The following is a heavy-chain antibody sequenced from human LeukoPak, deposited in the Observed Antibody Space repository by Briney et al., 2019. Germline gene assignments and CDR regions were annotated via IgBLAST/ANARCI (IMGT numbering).Heavy chain of an antibody. CDR2: IYPGDSDT. CDR3: ARIPEGQPDLYYMDV. J-gene: IGHJ6*03. CDR1: GYSFTSYW. V-gene: IGHV5-51*01. Sequence: GESLKISCKGSGYSFTSYWIGWVRQMPGKGLEWMGIIYPGDSDTRYSPSFQGQVTISADKSISTAYLQWSSLKASDTAMYYCARIPEGQPDLYYMDVWGKGTTVTISS. D-gene: IGHD5-18*01.